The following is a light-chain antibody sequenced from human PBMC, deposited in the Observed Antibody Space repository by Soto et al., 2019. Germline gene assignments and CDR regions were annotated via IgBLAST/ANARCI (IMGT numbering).Light chain of an antibody. CDR3: QQYDYSRT. Sequence: DIQMTQSPSTLSAYVGDRVTITCRASQNIDTSLAWYQHKPGKAPKLLMFDVSNLESGVPSRFSGSGSGTEFTLTISSVHSDDFATYYCQQYDYSRTFGQGTNVDIK. J-gene: IGKJ1*01. V-gene: IGKV1-5*01. CDR1: QNIDTS. CDR2: DVS.